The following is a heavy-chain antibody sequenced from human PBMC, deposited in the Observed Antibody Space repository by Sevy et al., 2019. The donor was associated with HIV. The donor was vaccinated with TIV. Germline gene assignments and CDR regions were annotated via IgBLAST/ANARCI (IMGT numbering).Heavy chain of an antibody. V-gene: IGHV3-7*01. D-gene: IGHD1-26*01. CDR1: GFTFSSNW. CDR2: IKQDGSEI. Sequence: GGSLRLSCAASGFTFSSNWMSWVRQAPGKGLEWVANIKQDGSEIYYVDSVKGRFTISRDNAKNSLYLQMSRLRAEDTAVYYCARERGISFIVGATTGAFDIWGQGTMVTVSS. CDR3: ARERGISFIVGATTGAFDI. J-gene: IGHJ3*02.